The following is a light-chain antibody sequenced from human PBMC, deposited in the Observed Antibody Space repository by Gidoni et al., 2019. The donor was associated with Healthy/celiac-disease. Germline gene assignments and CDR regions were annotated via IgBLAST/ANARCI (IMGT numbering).Light chain of an antibody. V-gene: IGKV1-39*01. J-gene: IGKJ1*01. CDR1: QSISSY. CDR2: AAS. CDR3: QQSYSTQT. Sequence: IQITQSPSSLSASVGDRVTITCRASQSISSYLNWYQQKPGKAPKLLIYAASSLQSGVPSRFSGSGSGTEFTLTISSLQPEDCATYYCQQSYSTQTFGQXTKVEIK.